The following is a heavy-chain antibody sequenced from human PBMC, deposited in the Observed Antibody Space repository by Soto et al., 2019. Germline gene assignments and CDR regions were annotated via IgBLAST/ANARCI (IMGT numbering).Heavy chain of an antibody. CDR2: MNPNNGNA. D-gene: IGHD2-2*01. J-gene: IGHJ5*02. V-gene: IGHV1-8*01. Sequence: APVKVSCKASGYTFTSYDINWVRQATGQGLEWMGWMNPNNGNAGYAQKFRGRVSMTRDTSISTAYMELSSLRSEDTAVYFCARVAGYCSSPSCYWFDPWGQGTLVTVSS. CDR1: GYTFTSYD. CDR3: ARVAGYCSSPSCYWFDP.